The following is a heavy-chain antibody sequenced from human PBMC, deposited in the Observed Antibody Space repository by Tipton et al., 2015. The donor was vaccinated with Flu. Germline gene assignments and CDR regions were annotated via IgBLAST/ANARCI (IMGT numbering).Heavy chain of an antibody. D-gene: IGHD4-11*01. V-gene: IGHV4-59*07. Sequence: TLSLTCNVSSGYISNYYWSWIRQSPGKGLEWIGYFYHSGNSRYNPSLKSRVTISIDTSKSQFSLKLNSVTAADTAVYYCARRDYSNYVSEPKNWFDPWGQGTLVTVSS. J-gene: IGHJ5*02. CDR1: SGYISNYY. CDR2: FYHSGNS. CDR3: ARRDYSNYVSEPKNWFDP.